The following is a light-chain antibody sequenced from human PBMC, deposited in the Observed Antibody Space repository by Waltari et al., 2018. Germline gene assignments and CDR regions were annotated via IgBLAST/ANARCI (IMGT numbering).Light chain of an antibody. CDR1: SGHSSNV. CDR2: VNSDGRH. CDR3: QTGGHGTWV. V-gene: IGLV4-69*01. Sequence: QLVLTQSPSASASLGASVKPTCTLSSGHSSNVIAWHQQQSEKGPRYLMKVNSDGRHSKGDDIPDRFSGSSSGAERYLTISSVQSEDEADYYCQTGGHGTWVFGGGTKLTVL. J-gene: IGLJ3*02.